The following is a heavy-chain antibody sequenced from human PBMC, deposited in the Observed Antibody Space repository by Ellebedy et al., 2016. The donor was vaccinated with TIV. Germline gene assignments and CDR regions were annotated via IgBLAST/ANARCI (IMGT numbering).Heavy chain of an antibody. D-gene: IGHD6-6*01. J-gene: IGHJ4*02. V-gene: IGHV3-11*01. CDR1: GFTFSDYN. Sequence: GGSLTLSXAASGFTFSDYNLNWIRQAPGKGLEWLSYISDSGSAIHYADSVQGRFTVSRDNTKNSLYLQMNSLGVEDTAVYYCARERYSTSSIHYWGQGALVTVSS. CDR2: ISDSGSAI. CDR3: ARERYSTSSIHY.